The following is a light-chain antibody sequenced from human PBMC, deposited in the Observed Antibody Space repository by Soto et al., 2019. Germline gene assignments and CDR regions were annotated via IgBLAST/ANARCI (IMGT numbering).Light chain of an antibody. V-gene: IGKV3-15*01. Sequence: EIVMTQSPATLSVSPGERATLSCRASQSVSSNLAWYQQKPGQAPRLLIYGASTRATGIPARFIGSGSGTEFTLTISSLQSEDFAVYYCQQYNNWPLLFTFGPGNKVDIK. CDR2: GAS. CDR1: QSVSSN. J-gene: IGKJ3*01. CDR3: QQYNNWPLLFT.